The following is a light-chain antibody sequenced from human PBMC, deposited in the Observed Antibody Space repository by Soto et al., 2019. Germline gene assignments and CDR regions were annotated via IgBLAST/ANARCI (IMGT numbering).Light chain of an antibody. CDR3: QQYNNWPPLT. Sequence: EIMMTQSPATLSVSPGERATLSCRASQSVSSNLAWYQQKPGQALRLLIYVASTRATGIPARFSGSGSGTEFPLTISSLQSEDFAVYYCQQYNNWPPLTFGGGTKVEIK. CDR2: VAS. J-gene: IGKJ4*01. CDR1: QSVSSN. V-gene: IGKV3-15*01.